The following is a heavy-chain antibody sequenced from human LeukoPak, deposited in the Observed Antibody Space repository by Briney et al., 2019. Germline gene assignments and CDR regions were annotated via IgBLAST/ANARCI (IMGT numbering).Heavy chain of an antibody. CDR3: ARSADSSGYAKFDY. Sequence: GGSLRLSCAASGFTFSDYYMSWIRQAPGKGLEWVSYISCSGSTIYYADSVKGRFTISRDNAKNSLYLQMNSLRAEDTAVYYCARSADSSGYAKFDYWGQGTLVTVSS. CDR2: ISCSGSTI. D-gene: IGHD3-22*01. J-gene: IGHJ4*02. V-gene: IGHV3-11*04. CDR1: GFTFSDYY.